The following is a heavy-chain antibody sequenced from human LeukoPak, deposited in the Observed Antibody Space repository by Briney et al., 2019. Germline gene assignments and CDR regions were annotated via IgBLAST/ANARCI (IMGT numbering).Heavy chain of an antibody. V-gene: IGHV4-34*01. CDR1: GGSFSGYY. CDR3: ARVGMWPGFDY. Sequence: PSETLSLTCAVYGGSFSGYYWSWIRQPPGKGLEWIGEINHSGSTNYNPSLKSRVTTSVDTSKNQFSLKLSSVTAADTAVYYCARVGMWPGFDYWGQGTLVTVSS. D-gene: IGHD1-1*01. CDR2: INHSGST. J-gene: IGHJ4*02.